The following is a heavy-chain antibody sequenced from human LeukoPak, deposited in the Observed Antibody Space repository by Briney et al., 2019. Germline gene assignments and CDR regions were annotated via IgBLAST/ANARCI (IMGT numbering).Heavy chain of an antibody. J-gene: IGHJ4*02. CDR1: GYTFTSYY. CDR2: INPSGGST. Sequence: ASVKVSCKASGYTFTSYYMHWVRQAPGQGLEWMGIINPSGGSTSYAQKFQGRVTMTRDTSTSTVYLELSSLRSEDTAVYYCARALIVGGSFDYWGQGTLVSVSS. V-gene: IGHV1-46*01. CDR3: ARALIVGGSFDY. D-gene: IGHD2-15*01.